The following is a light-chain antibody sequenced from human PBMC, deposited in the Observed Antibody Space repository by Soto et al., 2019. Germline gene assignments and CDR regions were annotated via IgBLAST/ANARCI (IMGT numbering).Light chain of an antibody. CDR3: QQYGNSPVT. Sequence: EFVLTQSPGTLSLSPGERATLSCRASQSVYSTYLAWYRQKPGQAPRLLIYGTSSRATGIPDRFSGSGSGTDFTLTISRLEPEDFAVYYCQQYGNSPVTFGQGTRLEIK. J-gene: IGKJ5*01. CDR1: QSVYSTY. CDR2: GTS. V-gene: IGKV3-20*01.